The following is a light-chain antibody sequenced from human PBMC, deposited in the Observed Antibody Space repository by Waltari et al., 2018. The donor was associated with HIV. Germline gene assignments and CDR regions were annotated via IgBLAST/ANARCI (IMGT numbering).Light chain of an antibody. Sequence: DIVMTQSPDSLAVSLGARATINFKSSQSLLSTSDNQNYLAWYQQKPGQPPKLLIYWASTRKSGVPDRFSGSGSGTDFTLAISSLQAEDVAVYYCQQYYGAPLTFGGGTKVEIK. CDR3: QQYYGAPLT. CDR1: QSLLSTSDNQNY. J-gene: IGKJ4*01. CDR2: WAS. V-gene: IGKV4-1*01.